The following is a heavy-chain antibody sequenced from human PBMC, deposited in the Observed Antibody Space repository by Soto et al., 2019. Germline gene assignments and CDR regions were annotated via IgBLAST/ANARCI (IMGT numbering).Heavy chain of an antibody. CDR3: AYLPCSGGSCYWFSFSGMDV. Sequence: QITLKESGPTLVKHTQTLTLTYTFSGFSLSTSGVGVAWIRQPPGKALEWLALIYWDDDKRYRPSLESRLTITNDTSKNQVVLTMTNMDSVDTATYYCAYLPCSGGSCYWFSFSGMDVWGQGTTVTVSS. CDR1: GFSLSTSGVG. CDR2: IYWDDDK. J-gene: IGHJ6*02. D-gene: IGHD2-15*01. V-gene: IGHV2-5*02.